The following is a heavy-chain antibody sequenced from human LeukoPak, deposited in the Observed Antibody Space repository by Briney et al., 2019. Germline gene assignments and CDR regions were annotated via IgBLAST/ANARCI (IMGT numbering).Heavy chain of an antibody. D-gene: IGHD3-3*01. J-gene: IGHJ3*02. CDR3: ARVVGIFWSGYYGGAFDI. CDR2: IYSGGNT. V-gene: IGHV3-53*01. CDR1: GFTFSSYA. Sequence: GGSLRLSCAASGFTFSSYAMSWVRQAPGKGLEWVSVIYSGGNTYYADSVKGRFTISRDNSKNTLYLQLNSLRAEDTAVYYCARVVGIFWSGYYGGAFDIWGQGTMVTVSS.